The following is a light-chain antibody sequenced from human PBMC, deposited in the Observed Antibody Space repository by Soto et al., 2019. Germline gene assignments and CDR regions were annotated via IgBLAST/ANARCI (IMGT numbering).Light chain of an antibody. CDR2: GAS. CDR3: QQYAGSPPYF. J-gene: IGKJ2*01. Sequence: IVLTQSPGTLSLSPGERATLSCRASQSVSSNYLGWYQQKPGQAPRLLIYGASIRATDVPDRFSGSGSGTDFTLTISRLEPEDFAVNYCQQYAGSPPYFFDQGTKLDIK. V-gene: IGKV3-20*01. CDR1: QSVSSNY.